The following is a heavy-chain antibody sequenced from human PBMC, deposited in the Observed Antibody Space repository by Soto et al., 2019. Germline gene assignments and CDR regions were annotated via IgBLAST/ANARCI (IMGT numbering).Heavy chain of an antibody. CDR2: ISGYSSHM. CDR3: ARENTVTRGFDP. V-gene: IGHV3-21*02. CDR1: GFTFSSYS. J-gene: IGHJ5*02. Sequence: EEQLVESGGGLVKPGGSLRLSCAGSGFTFSSYSMNWVRQAPGKGLEWVSSISGYSSHMYYGDSVKGRFTISRDNGRNSLFLQMNSLRVEDTAIYYCARENTVTRGFDPWGQGTLVIVSS. D-gene: IGHD4-17*01.